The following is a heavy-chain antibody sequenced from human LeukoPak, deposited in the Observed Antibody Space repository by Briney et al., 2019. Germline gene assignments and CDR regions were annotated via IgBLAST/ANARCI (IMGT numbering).Heavy chain of an antibody. CDR3: ARGGSFHEFDI. Sequence: GASVKVSCKASGYRFTDYWIQWVRQAPGQGLEWMGWINTNTGGTVYAQKFQGRVTMTRDTSLTTSYMDLSRLTSDDTAVYYCARGGSFHEFDIWGQRTMVIVSS. CDR2: INTNTGGT. J-gene: IGHJ3*02. V-gene: IGHV1-2*02. CDR1: GYRFTDYW. D-gene: IGHD3-10*01.